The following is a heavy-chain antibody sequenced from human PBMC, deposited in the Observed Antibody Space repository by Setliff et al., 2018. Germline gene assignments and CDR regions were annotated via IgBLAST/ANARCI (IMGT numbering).Heavy chain of an antibody. CDR2: IYYSGNT. D-gene: IGHD3-3*01. Sequence: PSETLSLTCTVSGGSNSSSSYYWGWIRQPPGKGLEWIGSIYYSGNTFYNPSLGSRLTISGDTSKNQLFLRLSSVTAADTAMYYCASGTPSGYYGEGYYYYMDVWGKGTTVTVSS. CDR3: ASGTPSGYYGEGYYYYMDV. V-gene: IGHV4-39*07. J-gene: IGHJ6*03. CDR1: GGSNSSSSYY.